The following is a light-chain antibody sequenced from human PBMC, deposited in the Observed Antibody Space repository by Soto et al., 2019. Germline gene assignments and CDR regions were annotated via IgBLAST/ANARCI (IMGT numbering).Light chain of an antibody. CDR1: QSVSSN. CDR2: GAS. Sequence: EIVMTQSPATLSVNPGERATLSCRASQSVSSNLAWYQQKPGQAPRLLIYGASTRATGIPARFSGSGSGTEFTLTISSLQSEDFAVYYCQQYNNWPLTFGGGTKV. CDR3: QQYNNWPLT. V-gene: IGKV3-15*01. J-gene: IGKJ4*01.